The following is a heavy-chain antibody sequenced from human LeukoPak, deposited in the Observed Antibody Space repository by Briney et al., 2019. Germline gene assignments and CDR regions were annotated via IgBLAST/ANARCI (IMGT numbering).Heavy chain of an antibody. D-gene: IGHD4-23*01. CDR3: ARPVRGKLRWSLNWFDP. Sequence: NPSETLSLTCAVYGGSFSGYYWSWIRQPPGKGLEWIGEINHSGSTNYNPSLKSRVTISVDTSKNQFSLKLSSVTAADTAVYYCARPVRGKLRWSLNWFDPWGQGTLVTVSS. V-gene: IGHV4-34*01. CDR2: INHSGST. J-gene: IGHJ5*02. CDR1: GGSFSGYY.